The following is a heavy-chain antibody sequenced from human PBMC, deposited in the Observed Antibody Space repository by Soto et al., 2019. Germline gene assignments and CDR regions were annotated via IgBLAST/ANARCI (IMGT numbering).Heavy chain of an antibody. Sequence: ASVKVSCKASGYTFTSYAMHWVRQAPGQRLEWMGWINAGNGNTKYSQKFQGRVTITRDTSASTAYMELRSLRSDDTAVYYCARDFNLLWFGELDPNGMDVWGQGTTVTVSS. J-gene: IGHJ6*02. CDR1: GYTFTSYA. V-gene: IGHV1-3*01. D-gene: IGHD3-10*01. CDR3: ARDFNLLWFGELDPNGMDV. CDR2: INAGNGNT.